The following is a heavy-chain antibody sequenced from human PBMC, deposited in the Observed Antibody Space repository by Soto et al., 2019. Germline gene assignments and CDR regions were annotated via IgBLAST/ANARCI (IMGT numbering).Heavy chain of an antibody. CDR3: AKASGGFGEFDY. Sequence: EVQLLESGGGLVQPGGSLRLSCAVSGFTFSSYAMSWFRQAPGKGLEWVSAISGSGGSTYYEDSVKGRFTISRDTSNNTLNRHMNGLRAEVTAVYYCAKASGGFGEFDYWGQGTLVTVSS. J-gene: IGHJ4*02. CDR2: ISGSGGST. D-gene: IGHD3-10*01. V-gene: IGHV3-23*01. CDR1: GFTFSSYA.